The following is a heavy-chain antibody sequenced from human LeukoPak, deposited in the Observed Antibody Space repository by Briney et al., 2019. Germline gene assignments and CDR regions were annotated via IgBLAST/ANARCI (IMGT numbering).Heavy chain of an antibody. Sequence: SETLSLTCTVSGGSISSSSYYWRWIRQPPGKGLEWIGEINHSGSTNYNPSLKSRVTISVDTSKNQFSLKLSSVTAADTAVYYCARGVFRGGSCLDYWGQGTLVTVSS. D-gene: IGHD2-15*01. CDR3: ARGVFRGGSCLDY. J-gene: IGHJ4*02. V-gene: IGHV4-39*07. CDR2: INHSGST. CDR1: GGSISSSSYY.